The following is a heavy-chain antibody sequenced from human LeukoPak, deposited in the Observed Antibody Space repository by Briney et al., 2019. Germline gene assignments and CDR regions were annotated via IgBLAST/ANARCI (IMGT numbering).Heavy chain of an antibody. Sequence: SETLSLTCTVSGDSISSSNCYWGWIRQPPGKGLEWIGSIYFSGGTYYNPSLKSRVTISVDTSKNQFSLKLSSVTAADTAVYYCAVGSLRFPYWGQGTLVTVSS. D-gene: IGHD3-3*01. CDR1: GDSISSSNCY. J-gene: IGHJ4*02. V-gene: IGHV4-39*07. CDR2: IYFSGGT. CDR3: AVGSLRFPY.